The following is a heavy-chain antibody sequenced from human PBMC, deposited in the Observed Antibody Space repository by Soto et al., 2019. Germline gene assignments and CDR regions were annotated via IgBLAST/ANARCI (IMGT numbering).Heavy chain of an antibody. V-gene: IGHV1-2*02. CDR2: INPKSGDT. CDR3: ERYPPRNFTSPTEGAGL. D-gene: IGHD5-12*01. Sequence: QVQLVQSGTELRKPGASVKVSCKTSGYTFTDSHIHWVRQAPGQVLEWLGWINPKSGDTYYPQKFQGRITMTRDTSISTAYMDLTNLTSDVTAVYYCERYPPRNFTSPTEGAGLWCQGTLVTVSS. J-gene: IGHJ4*02. CDR1: GYTFTDSH.